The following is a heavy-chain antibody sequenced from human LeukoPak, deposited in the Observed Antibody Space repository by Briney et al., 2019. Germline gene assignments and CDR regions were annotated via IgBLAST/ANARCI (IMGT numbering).Heavy chain of an antibody. V-gene: IGHV3-23*01. CDR3: AKDTPPYDYGDYYFDY. CDR2: ISGSGGST. CDR1: GFTFSSYG. Sequence: TGGSLRLSCAASGFTFSSYGMSWVRQAPGKGLEWVSAISGSGGSTYYADSVKGRFTISRDNSKNTLYLQMNSLRAEDTAVYYCAKDTPPYDYGDYYFDYWGQGTLVTVSS. D-gene: IGHD4-17*01. J-gene: IGHJ4*02.